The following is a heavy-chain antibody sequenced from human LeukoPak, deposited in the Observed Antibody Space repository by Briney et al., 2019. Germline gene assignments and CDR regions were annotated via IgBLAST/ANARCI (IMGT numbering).Heavy chain of an antibody. CDR3: ARAHYTDPNWFDP. CDR2: IHYSGST. CDR1: SGSISSGDYY. J-gene: IGHJ5*02. V-gene: IGHV4-31*03. Sequence: SETLSLTCTVSSGSISSGDYYWSWIRQHPGKGLEWIGYIHYSGSTYYNPSLKRRVTISVHTSKNQFSLKMSSVTAADTAVYYCARAHYTDPNWFDPWGQGTLVTVSS. D-gene: IGHD4-11*01.